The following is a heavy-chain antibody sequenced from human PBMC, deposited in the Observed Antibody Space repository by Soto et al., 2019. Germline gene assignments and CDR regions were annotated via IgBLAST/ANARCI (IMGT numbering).Heavy chain of an antibody. CDR3: ARAGGITGTRSFDY. V-gene: IGHV3-48*03. CDR2: ISSSGGSI. D-gene: IGHD1-20*01. Sequence: GGSLRLSCAVSGFTFNSHEMTWVRQAPGKGLEWISSISSSGGSIYYADSVKGRFTVSRDNAKNSLYLQMNSLRAEDTAVYYCARAGGITGTRSFDYWGQGTLVTVSS. CDR1: GFTFNSHE. J-gene: IGHJ4*02.